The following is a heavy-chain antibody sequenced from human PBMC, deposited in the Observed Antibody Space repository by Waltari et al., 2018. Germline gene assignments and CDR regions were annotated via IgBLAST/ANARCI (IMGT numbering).Heavy chain of an antibody. D-gene: IGHD6-19*01. Sequence: QMKLLESGPGLVKPSETLSLTCTVSAASIRGHYWSWIRQPAGKGLEWIGRVYSPGATNYNPSLGRRATISVDTARKQVSLKLTSVTAADTAMYFCAESDSGSWQYFFNSWGQGALVTVSS. CDR3: AESDSGSWQYFFNS. V-gene: IGHV4-4*07. J-gene: IGHJ4*02. CDR2: VYSPGAT. CDR1: AASIRGHY.